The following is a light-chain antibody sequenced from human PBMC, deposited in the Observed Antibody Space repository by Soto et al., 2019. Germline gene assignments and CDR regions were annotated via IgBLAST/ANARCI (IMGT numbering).Light chain of an antibody. CDR2: DAS. CDR3: QQRSSWPIT. CDR1: QTVGMNY. J-gene: IGKJ5*01. Sequence: IVLAHSPATLSFARGEIATLSFRAIQTVGMNYLAWFQQKPGQAPRLLIYDASNRATGFPARFSGSGSGTDFTLTISRLEPEDFAVYYCQQRSSWPITFGQGTRLEIK. V-gene: IGKV3-11*01.